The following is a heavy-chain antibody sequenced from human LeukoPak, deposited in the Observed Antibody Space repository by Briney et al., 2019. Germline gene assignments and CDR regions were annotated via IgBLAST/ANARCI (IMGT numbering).Heavy chain of an antibody. D-gene: IGHD3-22*01. CDR1: GYTFTSYG. V-gene: IGHV1-18*01. Sequence: ASVKVSCKASGYTFTSYGISWVRQAPGQGLEWMGWISAYNGNTNYAQKLQGRVTMTTDTSTSTAYMELRSLRSEDTAVYYCARGQTTYYDSSGSILDYWGQGTLVTVPS. J-gene: IGHJ4*02. CDR3: ARGQTTYYDSSGSILDY. CDR2: ISAYNGNT.